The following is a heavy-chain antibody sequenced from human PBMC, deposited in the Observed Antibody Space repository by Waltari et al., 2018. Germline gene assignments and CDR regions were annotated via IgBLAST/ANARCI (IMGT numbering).Heavy chain of an antibody. J-gene: IGHJ4*02. V-gene: IGHV3-11*04. Sequence: QVQLVESGGALVKHGGSLRLSCAASGFTFSAYYMRWIRQAPGKGLEWVSYISSNSGTAINYADSVIGRFTISRDNAKNSLYLQMNSLRVEDTAFYYCARAESYSDYDYSRLYFDWWGPGTLVTVSS. D-gene: IGHD5-12*01. CDR2: ISSNSGTAI. CDR1: GFTFSAYY. CDR3: ARAESYSDYDYSRLYFDW.